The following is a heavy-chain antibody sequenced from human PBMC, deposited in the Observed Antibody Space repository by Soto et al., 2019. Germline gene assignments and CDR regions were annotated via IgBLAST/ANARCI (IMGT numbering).Heavy chain of an antibody. V-gene: IGHV2-5*02. Sequence: QITLKESGPTLVKPTQTLTLTCTFSGFSLSTSGVGVGWIRQPPGKALEWLALIYWDDDKRYSPSLKSRLTIPKHTSTNQVVLTMPIMDPVDTATYYCAHRPSYCSGGSCYSGFDYWGQGTLVTVSS. CDR3: AHRPSYCSGGSCYSGFDY. CDR1: GFSLSTSGVG. CDR2: IYWDDDK. D-gene: IGHD2-15*01. J-gene: IGHJ4*02.